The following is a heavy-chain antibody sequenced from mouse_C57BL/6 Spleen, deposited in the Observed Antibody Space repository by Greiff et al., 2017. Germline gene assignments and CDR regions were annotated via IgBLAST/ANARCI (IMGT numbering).Heavy chain of an antibody. CDR3: ATGGRLRLLDY. CDR2: INPSNVGT. CDR1: GYTFTSYW. Sequence: QVQLQQPGTELVKPGASVKLSCKASGYTFTSYWMHWVKQRPGQGLEWIGNINPSNVGTNYNEKFKSKATLTVDKSSSTAYMQLSSLTSEDSAVFYCATGGRLRLLDYWGQGTTLTVSS. J-gene: IGHJ2*01. D-gene: IGHD3-2*02. V-gene: IGHV1-53*01.